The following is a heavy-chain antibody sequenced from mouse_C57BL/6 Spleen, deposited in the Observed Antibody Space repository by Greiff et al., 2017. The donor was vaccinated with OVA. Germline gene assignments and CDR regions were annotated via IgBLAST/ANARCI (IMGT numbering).Heavy chain of an antibody. Sequence: EVQVVESGGDLVKPGGSLKLSCAASGFTFSSYGMSWVRQTPDKRLEWVATISRGGSYTYYPDSVKGRFTISRDNTKNTLYLQMSSLKSEDTAMYYCARTGTYAMDYWGQGTSVTVSS. CDR2: ISRGGSYT. J-gene: IGHJ4*01. D-gene: IGHD4-1*01. CDR3: ARTGTYAMDY. V-gene: IGHV5-6*01. CDR1: GFTFSSYG.